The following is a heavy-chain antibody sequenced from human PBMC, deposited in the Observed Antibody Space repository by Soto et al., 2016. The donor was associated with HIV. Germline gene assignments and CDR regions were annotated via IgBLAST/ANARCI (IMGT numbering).Heavy chain of an antibody. CDR2: INFDGSST. Sequence: EVQLVESGGGLVQPGGSLRLSCAVSGFTFSSYWMHWVRQAPGKGLVWVSRINFDGSSTTYADSVKGRFTIPRDNAKNTVYLQMNSLRAEDTAVYYCVRVGGDGYNYEFDYWGQGTLVTVSS. D-gene: IGHD5-12*01. CDR3: VRVGGDGYNYEFDY. J-gene: IGHJ4*02. CDR1: GFTFSSYW. V-gene: IGHV3-74*01.